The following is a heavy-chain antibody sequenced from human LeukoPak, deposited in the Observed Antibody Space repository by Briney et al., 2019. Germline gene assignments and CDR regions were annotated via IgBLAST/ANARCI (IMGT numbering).Heavy chain of an antibody. D-gene: IGHD1-14*01. CDR3: ARGVEPLAANTLAY. J-gene: IGHJ4*02. CDR1: GFTFITND. CDR2: LYSDANT. V-gene: IGHV3-53*01. Sequence: PGGSLRLSCAASGFTFITNDMTWVRQAPGKGLEWVSVLYSDANTKYADSVQGRFTISRDNSKNTLYLEMNSLSPDDTAVYYCARGVEPLAANTLAYWGQGTLVTVSS.